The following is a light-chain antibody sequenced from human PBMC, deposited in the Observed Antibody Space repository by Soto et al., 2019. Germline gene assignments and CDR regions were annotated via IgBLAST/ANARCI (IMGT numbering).Light chain of an antibody. Sequence: CRSSLATRVGDRVTITFLASQSISSYLNWYEQKPGKAPKVLIYAASSLESGVPSRFSGSGSGTGFTFTISILQSEDLSTYYSEQYEGRPLTVGQGTRLEI. CDR3: EQYEGRPLT. CDR1: QSISSY. V-gene: IGKV1-39*01. J-gene: IGKJ5*01. CDR2: AAS.